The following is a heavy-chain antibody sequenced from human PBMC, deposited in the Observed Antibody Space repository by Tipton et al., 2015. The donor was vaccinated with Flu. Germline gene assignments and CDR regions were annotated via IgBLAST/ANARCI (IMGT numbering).Heavy chain of an antibody. CDR3: ARGDNDGVYFDY. J-gene: IGHJ4*02. CDR2: MFHSGSS. Sequence: TLSLTCSVSIDSIRGHYWGWIRQPPGRGLEWMAYMFHSGSSNYNPSLKSRLKISEDTSKTRLFLEVTSVTAADTAVYYCARGDNDGVYFDYWGQGILVTVSS. V-gene: IGHV4-59*11. D-gene: IGHD3-16*01. CDR1: IDSIRGHY.